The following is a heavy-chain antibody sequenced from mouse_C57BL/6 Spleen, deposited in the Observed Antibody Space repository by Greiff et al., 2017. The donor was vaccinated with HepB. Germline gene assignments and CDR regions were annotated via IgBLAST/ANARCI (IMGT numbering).Heavy chain of an antibody. D-gene: IGHD2-4*01. CDR3: ARVDDYDGGTWFAY. V-gene: IGHV5-4*03. Sequence: EVKLMESGGGLVKPGGSLKLSCAASGFTFSSYAMSWVRQTPEKRLEWVATISDGGSYTYYPDNVKGRFTISRDNAKNNLYLQMSHLKSEDTAMYYCARVDDYDGGTWFAYWGQGTLVTVSA. J-gene: IGHJ3*01. CDR1: GFTFSSYA. CDR2: ISDGGSYT.